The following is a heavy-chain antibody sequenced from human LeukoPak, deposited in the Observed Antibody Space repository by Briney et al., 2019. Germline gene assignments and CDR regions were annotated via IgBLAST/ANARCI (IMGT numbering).Heavy chain of an antibody. D-gene: IGHD3-10*01. CDR1: GYTFTGYY. V-gene: IGHV1-2*02. CDR2: INPNSGGT. Sequence: ASVKVSCKASGYTFTGYYMHWVRQAPGQGLEWMGWINPNSGGTNYAQKFQGRVTMTRDTSISTAYMELSRLRSDDTAVYYYAREVRSITMVRGDRYYFDYWGQGTLVTVSS. CDR3: AREVRSITMVRGDRYYFDY. J-gene: IGHJ4*02.